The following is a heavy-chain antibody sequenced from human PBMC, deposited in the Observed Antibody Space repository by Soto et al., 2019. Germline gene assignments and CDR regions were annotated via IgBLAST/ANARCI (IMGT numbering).Heavy chain of an antibody. Sequence: PSETLSLTCTVSGGSISSSSYYWGWIRQPPGKGLEWIGSIYYSGSTYYNPSLKSRVTISVDTSKNQFSLKLSSVTAADTAVYYCARQGSYYYGSGSQVYYFDYWGQGTLVTVS. CDR3: ARQGSYYYGSGSQVYYFDY. CDR2: IYYSGST. V-gene: IGHV4-39*01. J-gene: IGHJ4*02. CDR1: GGSISSSSYY. D-gene: IGHD3-10*01.